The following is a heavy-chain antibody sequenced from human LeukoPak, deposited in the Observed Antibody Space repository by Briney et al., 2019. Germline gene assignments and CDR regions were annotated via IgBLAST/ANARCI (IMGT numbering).Heavy chain of an antibody. V-gene: IGHV3-64*01. Sequence: GGSLRLSCAASGFTFSSYAMHWVRQAPGKGLEYVSAISSNGGSTYYANSVKGRFTISRDNSKNTLYLQMGSLRAEDMAVYYCARDRSSWPRYMDVWGKGTTVTVSS. J-gene: IGHJ6*03. D-gene: IGHD6-13*01. CDR3: ARDRSSWPRYMDV. CDR2: ISSNGGST. CDR1: GFTFSSYA.